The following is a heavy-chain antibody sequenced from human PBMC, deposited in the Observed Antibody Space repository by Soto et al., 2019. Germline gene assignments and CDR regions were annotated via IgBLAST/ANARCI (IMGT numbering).Heavy chain of an antibody. V-gene: IGHV4-59*08. J-gene: IGHJ5*02. CDR1: GGSISSYY. D-gene: IGHD3-3*01. CDR2: IYYSGST. CDR3: ARRYYDFWSGSFGWFDP. Sequence: SETLSLTCTVSGGSISSYYWSWIRQPPGKGLEWIGYIYYSGSTNYNPSLKSRVTISVDTSKNQFSLKLSSVTAADTAVYYCARRYYDFWSGSFGWFDPWGQGTLVTVSS.